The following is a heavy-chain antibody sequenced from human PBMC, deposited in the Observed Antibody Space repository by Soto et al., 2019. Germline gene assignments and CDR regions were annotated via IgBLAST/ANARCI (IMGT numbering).Heavy chain of an antibody. Sequence: QAVVSLRLSFAASGFTFSSYAMSWVRQAPGKGLEWVSAISGSGGSTYYADSVKGRFTISRDNSKNTLYLQMNSLRAEDTAVYYCAKAGADRYDSSDGFVPWGQGTVVTVAS. CDR2: ISGSGGST. V-gene: IGHV3-23*01. CDR1: GFTFSSYA. J-gene: IGHJ5*02. CDR3: AKAGADRYDSSDGFVP. D-gene: IGHD3-22*01.